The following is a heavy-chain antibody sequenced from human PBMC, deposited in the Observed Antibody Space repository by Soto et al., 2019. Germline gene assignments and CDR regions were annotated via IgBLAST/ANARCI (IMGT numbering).Heavy chain of an antibody. D-gene: IGHD2-15*01. CDR1: GFTFTIYA. Sequence: QVQLLESGGGVVQPGRSLRLSCAASGFTFTIYAMYWVRQAPGKGLVWMGYVSYDGAPKFYADSVKGRFTISRDNSQNTQFLQINRTRAQDTAVYYCATEAEYWSGGSCTYVAYWGHATLVTPSS. CDR2: VSYDGAPK. V-gene: IGHV3-30-3*01. J-gene: IGHJ4*01. CDR3: ATEAEYWSGGSCTYVAY.